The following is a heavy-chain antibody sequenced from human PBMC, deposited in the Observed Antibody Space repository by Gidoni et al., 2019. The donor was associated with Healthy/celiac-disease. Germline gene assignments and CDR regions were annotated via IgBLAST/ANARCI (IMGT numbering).Heavy chain of an antibody. J-gene: IGHJ4*02. CDR1: GFTFSSYS. D-gene: IGHD2-15*01. V-gene: IGHV3-21*01. Sequence: EVQLVESGGGLVKPGGSLRLYCAASGFTFSSYSMNWVRQAPGKGLEWVSSISSSSSYIYYADSVKGRFTISRDNAKNSLYLQMNSLRAEDTAVYYCARDCSGGSCYSSGYWGQGTLVTVSS. CDR2: ISSSSSYI. CDR3: ARDCSGGSCYSSGY.